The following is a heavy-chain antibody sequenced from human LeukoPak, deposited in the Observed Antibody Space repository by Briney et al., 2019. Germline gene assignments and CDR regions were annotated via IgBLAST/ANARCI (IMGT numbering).Heavy chain of an antibody. J-gene: IGHJ6*04. CDR1: GGSFSGYY. D-gene: IGHD2-15*01. V-gene: IGHV4-34*01. CDR2: INHSGST. CDR3: ARGREVVVVAATIGYYYYYGMDV. Sequence: SETLSLTCAVYGGSFSGYYWSWIRQPPGKGLEWIGEINHSGSTNYNPSLKSRVTTSVDTSKNQFSLKLSSVTAADTAVYYCARGREVVVVAATIGYYYYYGMDVWGKGTTVTVSS.